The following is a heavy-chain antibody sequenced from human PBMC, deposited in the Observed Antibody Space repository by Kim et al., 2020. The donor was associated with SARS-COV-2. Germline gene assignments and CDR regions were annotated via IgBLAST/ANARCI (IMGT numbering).Heavy chain of an antibody. J-gene: IGHJ5*02. CDR3: ARRLWGVRGAGNWFDP. V-gene: IGHV5-51*01. D-gene: IGHD3-10*01. CDR1: GYSFTSYW. Sequence: GESLKISCKGSGYSFTSYWIGWVRQMPGKGLEWMGIIYPADSDTRYSPSFQGQVTISADKSISTAYLQWSSLKASDTAMYYCARRLWGVRGAGNWFDPWGQGTLVTVSS. CDR2: IYPADSDT.